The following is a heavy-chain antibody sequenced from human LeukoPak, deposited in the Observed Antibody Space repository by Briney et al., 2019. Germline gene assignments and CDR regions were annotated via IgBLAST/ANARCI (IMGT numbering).Heavy chain of an antibody. J-gene: IGHJ5*02. CDR3: ASVSGTSASYNWFDL. CDR2: INHSGST. V-gene: IGHV4-34*01. D-gene: IGHD2-2*01. Sequence: SETLSLTCAVYGGSFSGYYWSWIRQPPGKGLEWIGEINHSGSTNYNPSLKSRVTMSVDTSMNQFSLKLSSVTAADTAVYYCASVSGTSASYNWFDLWGQGTLVTVSS. CDR1: GGSFSGYY.